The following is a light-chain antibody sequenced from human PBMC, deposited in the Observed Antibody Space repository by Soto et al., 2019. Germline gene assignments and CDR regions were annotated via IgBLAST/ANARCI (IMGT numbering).Light chain of an antibody. CDR3: QQYDNRPPT. CDR1: HDISNY. Sequence: DIQMTHSPSSLSASVGDRVTITCQASHDISNYLNWYQQMPGKAPKLLIYAAPNLEAGVPSRFSGNRSGTDFTFTISSLRPDDIATYYCQQYDNRPPTFGGGTKVDI. CDR2: AAP. V-gene: IGKV1-33*01. J-gene: IGKJ4*01.